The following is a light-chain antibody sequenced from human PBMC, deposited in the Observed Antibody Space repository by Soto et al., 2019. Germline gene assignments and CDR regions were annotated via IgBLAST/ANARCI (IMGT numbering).Light chain of an antibody. J-gene: IGLJ2*01. CDR3: AAWDGSLNVVL. Sequence: QTVVTQPPSASGTPGQRVTISCSGSSSNNGSNTVNWYQQLPGSAPKLLMYSTNQRPSGVPDRFSGSKSGTSASLAISGLQSEDEADYYCAAWDGSLNVVLFGGGTKLTVL. V-gene: IGLV1-44*01. CDR1: SSNNGSNT. CDR2: STN.